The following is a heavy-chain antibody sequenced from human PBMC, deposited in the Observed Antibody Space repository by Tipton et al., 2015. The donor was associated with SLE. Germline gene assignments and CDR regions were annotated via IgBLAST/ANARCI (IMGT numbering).Heavy chain of an antibody. Sequence: TLSLTCTVSGGSISSSSYYWSWIRRPAGKGLEWLGRIYTSGSTNYNPSLKSRVTISVDTSKNQFSLKLSSVTAADTAVYYCSRVPPDWGGDYYMDVWGKGTTVTVAS. V-gene: IGHV4-61*02. J-gene: IGHJ6*03. D-gene: IGHD3/OR15-3a*01. CDR2: IYTSGST. CDR3: SRVPPDWGGDYYMDV. CDR1: GGSISSSSYY.